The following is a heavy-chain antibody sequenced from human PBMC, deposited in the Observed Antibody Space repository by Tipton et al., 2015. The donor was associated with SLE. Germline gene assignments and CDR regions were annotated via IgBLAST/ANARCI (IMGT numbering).Heavy chain of an antibody. CDR1: GGSMSNYC. D-gene: IGHD6-6*01. CDR2: ICDIGTT. Sequence: TLSLTCTVSGGSMSNYCWSWIRQPPGKGLEWIGDICDIGTTIYNPSLERRITISVDTSRNHFSLKLNSVTAADTAVYYCARGSFSSSSSWFDPWGQGTLVTVSS. CDR3: ARGSFSSSSSWFDP. V-gene: IGHV4-59*08. J-gene: IGHJ5*02.